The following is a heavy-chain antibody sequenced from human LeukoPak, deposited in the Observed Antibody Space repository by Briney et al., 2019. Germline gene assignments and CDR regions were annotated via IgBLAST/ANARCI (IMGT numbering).Heavy chain of an antibody. CDR3: SRGLDSRKLGY. V-gene: IGHV4-31*03. Sequence: SETLSLTRTVSGASFNSDDQYWNWIRQSPGKGLEWIGSIHPSGMLYNNPSLESRVTMSRDTSKNQFPLNLNSVTAADTAVYFCSRGLDSRKLGYWGQGILVTVSS. J-gene: IGHJ4*02. CDR2: IHPSGML. CDR1: GASFNSDDQY. D-gene: IGHD3-22*01.